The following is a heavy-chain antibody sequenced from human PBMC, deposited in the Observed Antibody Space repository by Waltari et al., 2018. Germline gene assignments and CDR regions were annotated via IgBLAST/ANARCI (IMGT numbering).Heavy chain of an antibody. Sequence: EVQLVEFGGGLGQPGGSLRLHCEASGFTFSDYAMNWGRQAPGKGLEWVSGISGSGGSTFYADSVKGRFSISRDNSKNTLYLQMNSLRGEDTAVYFCAKDPRRVGVTTFDYWGQGTRVTVSS. CDR1: GFTFSDYA. CDR3: AKDPRRVGVTTFDY. D-gene: IGHD1-26*01. J-gene: IGHJ4*02. V-gene: IGHV3-23*04. CDR2: ISGSGGST.